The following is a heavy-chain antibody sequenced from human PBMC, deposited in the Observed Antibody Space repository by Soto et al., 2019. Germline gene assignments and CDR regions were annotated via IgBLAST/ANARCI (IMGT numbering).Heavy chain of an antibody. CDR3: ARAYCSGGSCYPFDY. D-gene: IGHD2-15*01. CDR2: ISSSSSYI. Sequence: GGSLRLSCAASGFTFSSYSINWVRQAPGKGLEWVSSISSSSSYIYYADSAKGRFTISRDNAKNSLYLQMNSLRAEDTAVYYCARAYCSGGSCYPFDYWGQGTPVTVSS. V-gene: IGHV3-21*01. J-gene: IGHJ4*02. CDR1: GFTFSSYS.